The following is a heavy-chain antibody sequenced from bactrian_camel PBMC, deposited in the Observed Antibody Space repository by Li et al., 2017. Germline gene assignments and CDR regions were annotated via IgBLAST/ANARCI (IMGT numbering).Heavy chain of an antibody. D-gene: IGHD4*01. V-gene: IGHV3S40*01. CDR1: GFPFSRDY. CDR2: ITSGGGVT. J-gene: IGHJ4*01. Sequence: VQLVESGGGLVQPGGSLRLSCVISGFPFSRDYMTWLRQAPGKGLEWVSAITSGGGVTYYADSVKGRFTMSRDNAKNTVYLQLNSLKTEDTAMYYCAEGWFTITKMTFDPQSQGTQVTVS.